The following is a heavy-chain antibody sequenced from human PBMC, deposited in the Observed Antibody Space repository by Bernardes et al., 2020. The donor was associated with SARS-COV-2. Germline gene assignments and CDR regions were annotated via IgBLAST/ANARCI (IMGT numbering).Heavy chain of an antibody. CDR3: ARDSPAELNDSGFHY. J-gene: IGHJ4*02. CDR1: GFSLSRYW. D-gene: IGHD3-22*01. CDR2: IKEDGSEK. V-gene: IGHV3-7*01. Sequence: GGSLRLSCEASGFSLSRYWMSWVRQAPGKGLEWVANIKEDGSEKNYVDSVKGRFTISRDNAKNLLYLHMSSLRAEYTAVYYCARDSPAELNDSGFHYWGQGTLVTVSS.